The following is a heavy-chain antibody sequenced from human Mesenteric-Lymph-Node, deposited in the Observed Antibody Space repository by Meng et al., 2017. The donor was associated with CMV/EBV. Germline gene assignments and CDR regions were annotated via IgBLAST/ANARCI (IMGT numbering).Heavy chain of an antibody. Sequence: GESLKISCAASGFTFSGYAMSWVRQAPGKGLEWVSVIYSDGTGTYYADSVRGRFTVSRDNSKNTLYLQMNSLRAEDTAVYYCAKRGRYCSSTNCPVRYHYGMDVWGQGTTVTVSS. V-gene: IGHV3-23*03. J-gene: IGHJ6*02. D-gene: IGHD2-2*01. CDR3: AKRGRYCSSTNCPVRYHYGMDV. CDR2: IYSDGTGT. CDR1: GFTFSGYA.